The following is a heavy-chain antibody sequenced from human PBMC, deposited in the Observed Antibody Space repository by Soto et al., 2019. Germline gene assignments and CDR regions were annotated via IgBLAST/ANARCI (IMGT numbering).Heavy chain of an antibody. Sequence: QVQLVQSRDEVKKPGASVKVSCKASGYTFTSYGINWVRQAPGQGLEWMGWISGYNGDTNYAQKVQGRVTMTTDTPTSTAYMELRNLRSDDTAVYYCTKGSGTTSEGSLFDYWGQGTLVTVSS. J-gene: IGHJ4*02. CDR1: GYTFTSYG. V-gene: IGHV1-18*01. CDR2: ISGYNGDT. D-gene: IGHD1-1*01. CDR3: TKGSGTTSEGSLFDY.